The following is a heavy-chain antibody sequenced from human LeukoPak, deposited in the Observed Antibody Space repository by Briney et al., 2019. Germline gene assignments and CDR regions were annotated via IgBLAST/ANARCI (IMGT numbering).Heavy chain of an antibody. CDR2: ISSSSSTI. V-gene: IGHV3-48*01. Sequence: GGSLRLSCAASGFTFSSYSMNWVRQAPGKGLEWVSYISSSSSTIYYADSVKGRFTISRDNAKNSLYLQMNSLRAEDTAVYYCASLFQESLITMIVVDILPGGDYWGQGTLVTVSS. J-gene: IGHJ4*02. CDR3: ASLFQESLITMIVVDILPGGDY. CDR1: GFTFSSYS. D-gene: IGHD3-22*01.